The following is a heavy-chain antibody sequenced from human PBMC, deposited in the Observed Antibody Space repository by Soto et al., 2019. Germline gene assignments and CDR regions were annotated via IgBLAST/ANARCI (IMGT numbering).Heavy chain of an antibody. CDR2: IKSKTDGGTT. V-gene: IGHV3-15*01. Sequence: GGSLRLSCAASGFTFSNAWMSWARQAPGKGLEWVGRIKSKTDGGTTDYAAPVKGRFTISRDDSKNTLYLQMNSLKTEDTAVYYCTTDPIAVAGTGSWFDPWGQGTLVTVSS. CDR3: TTDPIAVAGTGSWFDP. J-gene: IGHJ5*02. D-gene: IGHD6-19*01. CDR1: GFTFSNAW.